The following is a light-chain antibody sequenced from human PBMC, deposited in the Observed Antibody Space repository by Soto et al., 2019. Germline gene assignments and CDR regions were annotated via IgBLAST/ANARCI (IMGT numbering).Light chain of an antibody. CDR1: QSISTW. CDR2: KAS. CDR3: QQYSNYWT. Sequence: DIQMTQSPSTLSVSVGDRVTITCRARQSISTWLAWYQQKPGKAPKLLIYKASSLESGVPSRFSGSGSGAEFTLTISSLQPDDFATYYCQQYSNYWTFGQGTKVEIK. J-gene: IGKJ1*01. V-gene: IGKV1-5*03.